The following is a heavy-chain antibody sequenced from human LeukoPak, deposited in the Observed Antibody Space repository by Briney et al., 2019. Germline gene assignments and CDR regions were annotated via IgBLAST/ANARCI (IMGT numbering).Heavy chain of an antibody. CDR2: IYYSGST. D-gene: IGHD3-16*01. V-gene: IGHV4-59*01. J-gene: IGHJ3*02. CDR1: GGSISTYY. CDR3: ARGRPGGI. Sequence: NPSETLSLTCTVSGGSISTYYWSWIRQPPGKGLEWIGYIYYSGSTNYNPSLKSRVTISVDTSKNQFSLKLSSVTAADTAVYYCARGRPGGIWGQGTMVTVSS.